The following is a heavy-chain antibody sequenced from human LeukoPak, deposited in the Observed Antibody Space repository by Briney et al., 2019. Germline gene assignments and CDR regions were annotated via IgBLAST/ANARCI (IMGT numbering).Heavy chain of an antibody. D-gene: IGHD4-17*01. V-gene: IGHV1-69*13. Sequence: SVRVSCKASGGAFKGYAINWVRQAPGQGLEWMGGSNPIFGTTNFAPKFQGRVTIAADESTSTAYMELTSLKSEDTAVYYCARGTTVTTAVLVPNDAFDIWGQGTMVTVSS. CDR3: ARGTTVTTAVLVPNDAFDI. J-gene: IGHJ3*02. CDR2: SNPIFGTT. CDR1: GGAFKGYA.